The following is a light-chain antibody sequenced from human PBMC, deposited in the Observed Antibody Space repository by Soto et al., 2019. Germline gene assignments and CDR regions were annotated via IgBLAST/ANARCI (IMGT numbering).Light chain of an antibody. Sequence: EVILTQSPGTLSLSPGERATLSCRASQSITASYLAWYQQNPGQAPRLLIYGTSNRATGIPDRFSGSGSGTDFTLSISILKPEDFAVYYCQQYDNSPYTFGQGTRLEIK. CDR3: QQYDNSPYT. CDR1: QSITASY. V-gene: IGKV3-20*01. CDR2: GTS. J-gene: IGKJ2*01.